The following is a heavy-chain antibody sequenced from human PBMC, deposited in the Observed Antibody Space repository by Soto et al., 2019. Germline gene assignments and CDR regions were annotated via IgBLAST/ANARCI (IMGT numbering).Heavy chain of an antibody. V-gene: IGHV3-30*19. J-gene: IGHJ6*02. CDR1: GFTFSSYG. Sequence: QVQLVESGGGVVQPGRSLRLSCAASGFTFSSYGMHWVRQAPGKGLEWVAVIWYDGSNKYYADSVKGRFTISRDNSKNTLYLQMNSLRAEDTAVYYCARDGTGGDHYYYYYGMDVWGQGTTVTVSS. D-gene: IGHD1-1*01. CDR3: ARDGTGGDHYYYYYGMDV. CDR2: IWYDGSNK.